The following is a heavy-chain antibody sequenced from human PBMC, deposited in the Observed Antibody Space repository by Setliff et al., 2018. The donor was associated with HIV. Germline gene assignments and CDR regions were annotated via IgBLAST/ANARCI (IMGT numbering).Heavy chain of an antibody. D-gene: IGHD7-27*01. Sequence: PGGSLRLSCAASGFTFSSYSMNWVRQAPGKGLEWVSSISSSSSYIYYADSVKGRFTISRDNAKNSLNLQMNSLRAEDTAVYYCARVTVDWGFGNAFDIWGQGTMVTVSS. CDR2: ISSSSSYI. J-gene: IGHJ3*02. V-gene: IGHV3-21*01. CDR3: ARVTVDWGFGNAFDI. CDR1: GFTFSSYS.